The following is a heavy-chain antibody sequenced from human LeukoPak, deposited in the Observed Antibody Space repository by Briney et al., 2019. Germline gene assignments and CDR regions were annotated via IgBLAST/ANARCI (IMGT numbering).Heavy chain of an antibody. D-gene: IGHD4-23*01. CDR2: IYYSGST. V-gene: IGHV4-30-4*03. J-gene: IGHJ4*02. CDR3: AKHGGRYFDS. CDR1: GGSINNGDYY. Sequence: SETLSLTCTVSGGSINNGDYYWSWIRQSPGKGLQWIGYIYYSGSTFYKPSLKSRVTISVDKSKNQLSLKLNSVTAADSAVYYCAKHGGRYFDSWGQGTLVTVSS.